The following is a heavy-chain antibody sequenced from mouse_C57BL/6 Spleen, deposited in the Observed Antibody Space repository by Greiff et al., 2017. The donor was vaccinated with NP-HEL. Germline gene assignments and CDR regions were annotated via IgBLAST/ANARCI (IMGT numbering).Heavy chain of an antibody. Sequence: QVQLQQSGAELVKPGASVKISCKASGYAFSSYWMNWVKQRPGKGLEWIGQIYPGDGDTNYNGKFKGKATLTADKSSSTAYMQLSSLTSEDSAVYFCARRGYYYGQGDYWGQGTTLTVSS. CDR3: ARRGYYYGQGDY. D-gene: IGHD1-1*01. V-gene: IGHV1-80*01. J-gene: IGHJ2*01. CDR2: IYPGDGDT. CDR1: GYAFSSYW.